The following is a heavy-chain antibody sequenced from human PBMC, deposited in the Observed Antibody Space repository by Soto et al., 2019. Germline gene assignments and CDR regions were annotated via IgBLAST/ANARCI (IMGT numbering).Heavy chain of an antibody. J-gene: IGHJ4*02. CDR3: ARMGDRRVY. D-gene: IGHD3-16*01. CDR1: GGSISSGGYS. CDR2: IYHSGST. Sequence: PSETLSLTCAVSGGSISSGGYSWSWIRQPPGKGLEWIGYIYHSGSTYYNPSLKSRVTISVDRSKNQFSLKLSSVTAADTAVYYCARMGDRRVYWGQGTLVTVSS. V-gene: IGHV4-30-2*01.